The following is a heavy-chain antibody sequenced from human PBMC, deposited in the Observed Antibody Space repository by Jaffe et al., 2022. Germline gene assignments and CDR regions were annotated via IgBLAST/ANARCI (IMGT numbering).Heavy chain of an antibody. CDR3: ATHPRAGIQLWLELSGFDP. CDR2: IYYSGST. Sequence: QLQLQESGPGLVKPSETLSLTCTVSGGSISSSSYYWGWIRQPPGKGLEWIGSIYYSGSTYYNPSLKSRVTISVDTSKNQFSLKLSSVTAADTAVYYCATHPRAGIQLWLELSGFDPWGQGTLVTVSS. V-gene: IGHV4-39*01. CDR1: GGSISSSSYY. D-gene: IGHD5-18*01. J-gene: IGHJ5*02.